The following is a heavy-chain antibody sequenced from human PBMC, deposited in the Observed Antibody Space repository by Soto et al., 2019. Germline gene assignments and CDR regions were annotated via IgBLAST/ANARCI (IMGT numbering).Heavy chain of an antibody. J-gene: IGHJ6*02. CDR1: GGYVSSGSYY. CDR3: ARFPKAVAGLTLYYYGMDV. D-gene: IGHD6-19*01. Sequence: TWETRSHTYTVSGGYVSSGSYYWSWMRQPPGKRLEWIGYIYYSGSTNSNPSLKSRVTISVDTSKNQFSLKLSSVTAADTAVYYCARFPKAVAGLTLYYYGMDVWGQGTTVTVAS. CDR2: IYYSGST. V-gene: IGHV4-61*01.